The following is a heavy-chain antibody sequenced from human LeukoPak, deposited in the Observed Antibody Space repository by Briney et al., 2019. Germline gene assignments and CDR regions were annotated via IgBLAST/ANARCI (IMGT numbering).Heavy chain of an antibody. V-gene: IGHV4-59*01. D-gene: IGHD5-24*01. J-gene: IGHJ4*02. Sequence: PSETLSLXCTVSGGSISSYYWSWIRRPPGKGLEWIGYIYYSGSTNYNPSLKSRVTISVDTSKNQFSLKLSSVTAADTAVYYCASTRRDGYNYGLDYWGQGTLVTVSS. CDR1: GGSISSYY. CDR3: ASTRRDGYNYGLDY. CDR2: IYYSGST.